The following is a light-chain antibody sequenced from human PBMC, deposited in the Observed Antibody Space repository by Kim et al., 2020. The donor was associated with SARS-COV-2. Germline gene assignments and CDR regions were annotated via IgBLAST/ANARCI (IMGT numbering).Light chain of an antibody. J-gene: IGLJ2*01. CDR1: KLGDKC. Sequence: SYELTQPPSVSVSPGQTVTITCSGDKLGDKCASWYQQKPGQSPVLVIYQDSNRPSGIPERFSGSNSGNTATLSISGTQAVDEADYYCQAWDSSTSVFGGGTQLTVL. V-gene: IGLV3-1*01. CDR3: QAWDSSTSV. CDR2: QDS.